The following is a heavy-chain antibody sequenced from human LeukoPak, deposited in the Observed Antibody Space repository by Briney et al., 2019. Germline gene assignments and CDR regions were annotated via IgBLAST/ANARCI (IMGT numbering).Heavy chain of an antibody. V-gene: IGHV3-21*04. CDR3: AKGEYYDILTGTTGFY. CDR2: ISSSSIYI. D-gene: IGHD3-9*01. J-gene: IGHJ4*02. CDR1: GFTFSNYN. Sequence: GGSLRLSCAASGFTFSNYNMNWVRQAPGKGLEWISSISSSSIYIYYADSVKGRFTISRDNAKNTLYLQMNSLRAEDTAVYYCAKGEYYDILTGTTGFYWGQGTLVTVSS.